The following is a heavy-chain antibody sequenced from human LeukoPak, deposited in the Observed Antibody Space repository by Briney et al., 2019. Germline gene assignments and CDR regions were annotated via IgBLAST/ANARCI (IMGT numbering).Heavy chain of an antibody. D-gene: IGHD5-24*01. J-gene: IGHJ4*02. CDR2: ISTTGGYT. V-gene: IGHV3-23*01. CDR3: AKKPATIKFPFDI. Sequence: GGSLRLSCVGSGFSFSTYDMGWVRQTPGKGLEWVSAISTTGGYTEDADSVKGRFTISRDNSQNTPFLQMHSLRAEDTAVYYCAKKPATIKFPFDIWGQGTLVTVS. CDR1: GFSFSTYD.